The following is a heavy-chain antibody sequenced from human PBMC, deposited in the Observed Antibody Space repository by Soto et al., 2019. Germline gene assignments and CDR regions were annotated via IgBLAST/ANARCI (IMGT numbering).Heavy chain of an antibody. Sequence: SETLSLTCTVSGGSISSSSYYWGWIRQPPGKGLEWIGSIYYSGSTYYNPSLKSRVTISVDTSKNQFSLKLSSVTAADTAVYYCARRRGLYCRSTSCSTYYYYGMDVWGQLTTVTVSS. CDR1: GGSISSSSYY. J-gene: IGHJ6*02. CDR2: IYYSGST. V-gene: IGHV4-39*01. CDR3: ARRRGLYCRSTSCSTYYYYGMDV. D-gene: IGHD2-2*01.